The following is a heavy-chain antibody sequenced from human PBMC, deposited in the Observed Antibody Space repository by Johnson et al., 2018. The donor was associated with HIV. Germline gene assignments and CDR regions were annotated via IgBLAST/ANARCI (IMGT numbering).Heavy chain of an antibody. CDR1: GFTFSSYA. D-gene: IGHD6-6*01. CDR2: ISYDGSIE. Sequence: QMMLVESGGGVVQPGESRRLSCAASGFTFSSYALHWVRQAPGKGLEWVAVISYDGSIEYYADSVTGRFTVSRDNSKNTVDLHMDSLRPEDTSVYFCARGRTTAARRWGNDAFDIWGLGTMVTVSS. CDR3: ARGRTTAARRWGNDAFDI. V-gene: IGHV3-30*04. J-gene: IGHJ3*02.